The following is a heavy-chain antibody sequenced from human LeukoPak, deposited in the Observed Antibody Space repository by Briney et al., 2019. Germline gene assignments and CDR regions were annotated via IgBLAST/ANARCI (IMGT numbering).Heavy chain of an antibody. D-gene: IGHD4-4*01. CDR3: AKDFTTVTTSGN. CDR1: GFTFSSYG. V-gene: IGHV3-30*18. J-gene: IGHJ4*02. Sequence: GGTLRLSCAASGFTFSSYGMHWVRQAAGKGLEWVAVISYDGSNKYYADSVKGRFTISRDNSKNTLYLQMNSLRAEDTAVYYCAKDFTTVTTSGNWGQGTLVTVSS. CDR2: ISYDGSNK.